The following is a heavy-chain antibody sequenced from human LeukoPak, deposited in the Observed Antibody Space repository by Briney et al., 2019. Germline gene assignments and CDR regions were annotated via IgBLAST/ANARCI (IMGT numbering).Heavy chain of an antibody. V-gene: IGHV3-9*01. CDR1: GFTFDDYA. Sequence: PGGSLRLSCAASGFTFDDYAVHWVRQAPGKGLEWVSGISWNSGNIGYADSVKGRFTISRDNAKNTLYLQMNSLRAEDTAVYYCARDQILGYWGQGTLVTVSS. D-gene: IGHD7-27*01. J-gene: IGHJ4*02. CDR3: ARDQILGY. CDR2: ISWNSGNI.